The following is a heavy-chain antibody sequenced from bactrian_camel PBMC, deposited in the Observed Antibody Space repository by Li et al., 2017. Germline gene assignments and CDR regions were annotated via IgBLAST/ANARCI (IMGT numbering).Heavy chain of an antibody. D-gene: IGHD4*01. CDR1: DDPTSKYYMDDTYC. Sequence: HVQPVESGGGSVQAGGSLRLACKVTDDPTSKYYMDDTYCMGWFRQAPGKEREGVAAIDSDGSTSYADSVNGRFTISQDHAKNTLYLQMTSLKPEDSAMYYCAADELVTRLKGLQTCDPNHYDYPDWGQGTQVTVS. CDR2: IDSDGST. V-gene: IGHV3S53*01. CDR3: AADELVTRLKGLQTCDPNHYDYPD. J-gene: IGHJ4*01.